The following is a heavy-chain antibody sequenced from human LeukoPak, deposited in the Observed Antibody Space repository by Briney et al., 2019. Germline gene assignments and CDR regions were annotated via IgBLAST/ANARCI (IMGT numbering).Heavy chain of an antibody. D-gene: IGHD3-22*01. CDR3: ARDSFAGYDSSGYSSYDY. Sequence: PGRSLRLSCAASGFTFSSYVMHWVRQAPGKGLEWVAVISYDGGNKYYADSVKGRFTISRDNSKNTLYLEMNSLRAEDTAVYYCARDSFAGYDSSGYSSYDYWGQGTLVTVSS. V-gene: IGHV3-30*03. J-gene: IGHJ4*02. CDR2: ISYDGGNK. CDR1: GFTFSSYV.